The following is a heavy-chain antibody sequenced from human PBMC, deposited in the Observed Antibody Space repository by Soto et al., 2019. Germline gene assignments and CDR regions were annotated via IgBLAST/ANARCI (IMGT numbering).Heavy chain of an antibody. CDR3: ASYDSSGYSKYGMDV. D-gene: IGHD3-22*01. V-gene: IGHV1-69*01. Sequence: SVKVSCKASGGTFSSYAISWVRQAPVQGLEWMGGIIPIFGTANYAQKFQGRVTITADESTSTAYMELSSLRSEDTAVYYCASYDSSGYSKYGMDVWGQGTTVTVSS. CDR2: IIPIFGTA. J-gene: IGHJ6*02. CDR1: GGTFSSYA.